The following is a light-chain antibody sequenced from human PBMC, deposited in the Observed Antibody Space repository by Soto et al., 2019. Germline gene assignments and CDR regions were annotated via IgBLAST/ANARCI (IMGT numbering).Light chain of an antibody. CDR1: ESISSSY. CDR3: QQYGCSPRT. Sequence: EIVLTQSPGTLSLSPGERATLSCRASESISSSYLAWYQQRPGQAPMLLIYGASTRATGIPDRFSGRGFGTDSILTSSRLDPEDSAVYYCQQYGCSPRTFGQGTKVEIK. J-gene: IGKJ1*01. V-gene: IGKV3-20*01. CDR2: GAS.